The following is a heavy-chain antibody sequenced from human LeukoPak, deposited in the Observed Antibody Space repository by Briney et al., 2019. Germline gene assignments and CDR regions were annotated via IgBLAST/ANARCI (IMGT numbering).Heavy chain of an antibody. CDR3: AKDVAVTTTTPVF. D-gene: IGHD4-17*01. V-gene: IGHV3-33*06. Sequence: GRSLRLSCAASGFTFSSYGMHWVRQAPGKGLEWVAVIWYDGSNKYYADSMKGRFTISRDNSRDTLYLQMNSLRAEDTAVYYCAKDVAVTTTTPVFWGQGTLVTVSS. CDR1: GFTFSSYG. CDR2: IWYDGSNK. J-gene: IGHJ4*02.